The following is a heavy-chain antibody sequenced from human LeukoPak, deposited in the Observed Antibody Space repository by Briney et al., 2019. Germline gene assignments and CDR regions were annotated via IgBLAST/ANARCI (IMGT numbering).Heavy chain of an antibody. CDR1: GFTFSSYG. CDR2: IAYDGSDK. D-gene: IGHD1-26*01. Sequence: GRSLRHSCVASGFTFSSYGMHWVRQAPGKGLEWVAAIAYDGSDKYHADSVKGRFTISRDNSKNTLFLQMNSLRAEDTAVYYCAKKGGSYDAHDYWGQGTLVTVSS. CDR3: AKKGGSYDAHDY. J-gene: IGHJ4*02. V-gene: IGHV3-30*18.